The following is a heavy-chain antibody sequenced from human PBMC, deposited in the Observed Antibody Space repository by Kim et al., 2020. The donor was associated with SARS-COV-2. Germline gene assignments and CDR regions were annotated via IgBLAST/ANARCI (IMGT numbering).Heavy chain of an antibody. CDR2: INAGNGNT. J-gene: IGHJ4*02. CDR3: ATDKTPFAYCGGECTTPLDY. V-gene: IGHV1-3*01. Sequence: ASVKVSCKASGYTFTRYGVHWVRQAPGQRLEWMGWINAGNGNTKYSQKFQGRVTITRDTSASTAYMELSSLRSEDTAVYYCATDKTPFAYCGGECTTPLDYWGQGTLVTVSS. CDR1: GYTFTRYG. D-gene: IGHD2-21*01.